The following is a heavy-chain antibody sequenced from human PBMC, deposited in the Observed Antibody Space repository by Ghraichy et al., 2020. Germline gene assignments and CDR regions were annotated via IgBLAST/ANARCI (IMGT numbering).Heavy chain of an antibody. CDR3: ARGGVSGSYFLNYYYYGMDV. D-gene: IGHD3-10*01. CDR2: INHSGST. J-gene: IGHJ6*02. CDR1: GGSFSGYY. V-gene: IGHV4-34*01. Sequence: SETLSLTCAVYGGSFSGYYWSWIRQPPGKGLEWIGEINHSGSTNYNPSLKSRVTISVDTSKNQFSLKLSSVTAADTAVYYCARGGVSGSYFLNYYYYGMDVWGQGTTVTVSS.